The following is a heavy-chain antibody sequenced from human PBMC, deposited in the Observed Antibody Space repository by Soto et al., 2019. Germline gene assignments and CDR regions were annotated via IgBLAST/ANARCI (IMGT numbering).Heavy chain of an antibody. V-gene: IGHV4-34*01. D-gene: IGHD2-8*02. CDR1: GGSFSGYY. CDR3: GCDKITGLYSY. Sequence: PSETLSLTCAVYGGSFSGYYWTWIRQPPGTGLEWIGEINHSGSTNYNPSLKSRVTISVDTSKNQFSLKLTSVTAADTAVYYCGCDKITGLYSYWGQRSLVTGSS. J-gene: IGHJ4*02. CDR2: INHSGST.